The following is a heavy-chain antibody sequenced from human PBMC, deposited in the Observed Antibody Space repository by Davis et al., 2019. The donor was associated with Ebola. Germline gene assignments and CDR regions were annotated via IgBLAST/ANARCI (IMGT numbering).Heavy chain of an antibody. CDR3: ASPVPGVYYGIDV. J-gene: IGHJ6*02. Sequence: GESLKISCAASGFTVSSNHMSWVRQAPGNGLEWVSVINTAGTTHFAGSVKGRFTITRDNSKNTLYLQMNSLRVEDTAVYNCASPVPGVYYGIDVWCQGTTVTVSS. V-gene: IGHV3-66*01. D-gene: IGHD2-2*01. CDR1: GFTVSSNH. CDR2: INTAGTT.